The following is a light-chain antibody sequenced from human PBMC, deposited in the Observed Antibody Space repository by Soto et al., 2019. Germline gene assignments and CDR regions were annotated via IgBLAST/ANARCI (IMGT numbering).Light chain of an antibody. V-gene: IGKV3D-20*02. J-gene: IGKJ5*01. CDR2: GAS. Sequence: EIVLTQSPGTLSLSPGGIATLSCRASQSVSSSYLAWYQQKPGQAPRLLIYGASSRATGIPDRFSGSGSGTDFTLTISSLEPEDSAVYCCQQRNMWPITFGQGTRLEIK. CDR1: QSVSSSY. CDR3: QQRNMWPIT.